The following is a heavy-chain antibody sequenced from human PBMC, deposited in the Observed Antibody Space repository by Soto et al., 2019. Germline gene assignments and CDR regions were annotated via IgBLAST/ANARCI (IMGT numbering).Heavy chain of an antibody. D-gene: IGHD5-12*01. Sequence: QVQLQESGPGLVKPSQTLSLTCTVSGGSISSGGYYWSWVRQHPGKGLEWIGYIYYSGSAYYTPSLKSRVTISVDTSKNQFSLNLSSVTAADTAVDYCARTSGYDYFDFWGQGTPVTVSA. V-gene: IGHV4-31*03. CDR2: IYYSGSA. J-gene: IGHJ4*02. CDR1: GGSISSGGYY. CDR3: ARTSGYDYFDF.